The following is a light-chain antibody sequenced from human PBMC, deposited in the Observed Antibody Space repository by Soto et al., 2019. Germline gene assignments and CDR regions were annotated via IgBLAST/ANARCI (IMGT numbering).Light chain of an antibody. J-gene: IGLJ3*02. CDR2: EVS. Sequence: QSALTQSASVSGSPGQSITISCTGSSSDIGTYNYLSWYQQHPGKAPKLIIYEVSDRPSGVSDRFSGSKSGNTASLTISGLQAEDEADYYCSSYTSSGSHWVFGGGTKLTVL. CDR1: SSDIGTYNY. CDR3: SSYTSSGSHWV. V-gene: IGLV2-14*01.